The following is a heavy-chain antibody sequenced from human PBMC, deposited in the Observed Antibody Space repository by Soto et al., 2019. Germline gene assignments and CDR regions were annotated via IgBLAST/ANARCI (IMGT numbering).Heavy chain of an antibody. J-gene: IGHJ4*02. V-gene: IGHV3-21*06. CDR1: GFTLTRYS. CDR3: ARESEDLTSNFDY. Sequence: GGSLRLSCAASGFTLTRYSTNWVRQAPGKGLEWVSSISSTTNYIYYGDSMKGRFTISRDNAKNSLYLEMNSLRAEDTAVYYCARESEDLTSNFDYWGQGTLVTVSS. CDR2: ISSTTNYI.